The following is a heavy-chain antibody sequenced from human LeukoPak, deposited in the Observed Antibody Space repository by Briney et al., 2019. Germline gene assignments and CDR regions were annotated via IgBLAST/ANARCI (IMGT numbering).Heavy chain of an antibody. CDR1: GGSFSGYY. V-gene: IGHV4-34*01. D-gene: IGHD2-2*02. Sequence: SETLSLTCAVYGGSFSGYYWSWIRQPPGKGLEWIGSIYYSGSTYYNPSLKSRVTISVDTSKNQFSLKLSSVTAADTAVYYCATQGRGVVVVPAAIDYWGRGTLVTVSS. CDR3: ATQGRGVVVVPAAIDY. J-gene: IGHJ4*02. CDR2: IYYSGST.